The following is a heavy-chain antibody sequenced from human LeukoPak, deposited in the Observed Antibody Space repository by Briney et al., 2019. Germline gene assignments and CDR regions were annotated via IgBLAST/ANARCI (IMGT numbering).Heavy chain of an antibody. Sequence: SVKVSCKASGGTFSSYAISWVRQAPGQGLEWMGGIIPIFGTANYAQKFQGRVTITADKSTSTAYMELSSLRTEDTAVYYCASSKLGYSYGPGSNWFDPWGQGTLVTVSS. CDR2: IIPIFGTA. J-gene: IGHJ5*02. CDR1: GGTFSSYA. CDR3: ASSKLGYSYGPGSNWFDP. D-gene: IGHD5-18*01. V-gene: IGHV1-69*06.